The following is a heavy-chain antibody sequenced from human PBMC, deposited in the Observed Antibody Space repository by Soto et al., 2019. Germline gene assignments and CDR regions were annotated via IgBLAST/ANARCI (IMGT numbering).Heavy chain of an antibody. D-gene: IGHD3-22*01. V-gene: IGHV4-34*01. CDR2: INHSGST. J-gene: IGHJ4*02. CDR1: GGSFSCYY. CDR3: ARGSDDSSGYGDY. Sequence: SETLSLTCAVYGGSFSCYYWSWIRQPPGKGLEWIGEINHSGSTNYNPSLKSRVTISVDTSKNQFSLKLSSVTAADTAVYYCARGSDDSSGYGDYWGQGTLVTV.